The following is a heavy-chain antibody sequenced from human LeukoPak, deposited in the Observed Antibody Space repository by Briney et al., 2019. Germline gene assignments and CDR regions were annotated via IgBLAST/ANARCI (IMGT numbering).Heavy chain of an antibody. CDR3: ADYGDYGAIDY. V-gene: IGHV3-48*01. J-gene: IGHJ4*02. CDR1: GFTFSTYS. Sequence: GVSLRLSCAVSGFTFSTYSMNWVRQAPGKGLEWVSYISSGSTTIHYTDSVKGRFTISRDNAKNSLYLQMNSLRAEDTAVYYCADYGDYGAIDYWGQGTLVTVSS. CDR2: ISSGSTTI. D-gene: IGHD4-17*01.